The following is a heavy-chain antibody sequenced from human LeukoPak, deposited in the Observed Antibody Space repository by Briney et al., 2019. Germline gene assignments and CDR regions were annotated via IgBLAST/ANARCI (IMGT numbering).Heavy chain of an antibody. D-gene: IGHD1-26*01. CDR2: IIPIFGTA. V-gene: IGHV1-69*13. Sequence: ASVKVSCKASGYTFTSYGISWVRQAPGQGLEWMGGIIPIFGTANYAQKFQGRVTITADESTSTAYMELSSLRSEDTAVYYCARDITELYFDYWGQGTLVTVSS. CDR1: GYTFTSYG. J-gene: IGHJ4*02. CDR3: ARDITELYFDY.